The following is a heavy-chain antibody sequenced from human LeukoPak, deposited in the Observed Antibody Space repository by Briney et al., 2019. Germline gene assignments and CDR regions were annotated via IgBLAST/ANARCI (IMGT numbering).Heavy chain of an antibody. CDR2: IYYSGST. Sequence: SETLSLTCTVSGGSISSYYWGWIRQPPGKGLEWIGYIYYSGSTNYNPSLKSRVTISVDTSKNQFSLKLSSVTAADTAVYYCARHAPYGSGSDDAFDIWGQGTMVTVSS. CDR1: GGSISSYY. D-gene: IGHD3-10*01. J-gene: IGHJ3*02. V-gene: IGHV4-59*01. CDR3: ARHAPYGSGSDDAFDI.